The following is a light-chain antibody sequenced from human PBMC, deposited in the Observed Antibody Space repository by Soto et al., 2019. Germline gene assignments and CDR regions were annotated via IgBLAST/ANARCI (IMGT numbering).Light chain of an antibody. Sequence: TQSTSILSASVGDRVTLSCRASQSVSSNLAWYQQKPGQAPRLLIYDASNRATGIPARFSGSGSGTDFTLTISSLEPEDFAVYYCQQRSNWPPITFGQGTRLEIK. CDR1: QSVSSN. J-gene: IGKJ5*01. CDR3: QQRSNWPPIT. CDR2: DAS. V-gene: IGKV3-11*01.